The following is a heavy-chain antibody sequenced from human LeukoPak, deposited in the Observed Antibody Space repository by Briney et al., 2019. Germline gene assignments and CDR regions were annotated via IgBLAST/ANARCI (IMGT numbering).Heavy chain of an antibody. Sequence: GGSLRLSCAASGFTFDDYAMHWVRQAPGKGLEWVSGISWNGGTIGYADSVKGRFTISRDNAKNTLYLQMNSLRAEDTAVYYCAKASRLLHGSGSYPGYFDYWGQGTLVTVSS. CDR1: GFTFDDYA. CDR2: ISWNGGTI. V-gene: IGHV3-9*01. J-gene: IGHJ4*02. CDR3: AKASRLLHGSGSYPGYFDY. D-gene: IGHD3-10*01.